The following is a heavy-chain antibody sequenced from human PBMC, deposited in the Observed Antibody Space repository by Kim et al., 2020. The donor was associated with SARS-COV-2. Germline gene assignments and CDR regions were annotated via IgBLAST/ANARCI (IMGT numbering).Heavy chain of an antibody. CDR2: ISYDGSNK. CDR1: GFTFSSYA. J-gene: IGHJ6*04. D-gene: IGHD2-15*01. V-gene: IGHV3-30*04. Sequence: GGSLRLSCAASGFTFSSYAMHWVRQAPGKGLEWVAGISYDGSNKYYADSVKGRFTISRDNSKNTLYLQMNRLRAEDTAVYYCARDRCSGGSCYWGWDYYYYGMDVWGEGTTWTVSS. CDR3: ARDRCSGGSCYWGWDYYYYGMDV.